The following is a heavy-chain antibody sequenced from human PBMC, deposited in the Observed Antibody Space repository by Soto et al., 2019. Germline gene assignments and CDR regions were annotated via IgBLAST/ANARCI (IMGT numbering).Heavy chain of an antibody. D-gene: IGHD6-13*01. Sequence: ASVKVSCKGSGYTFTSYDINWVRLATGQGLEWMGWMNPNSGNTGYAQKFQGRVTMTRNTSISTAYMELSSLRSEDTAVYYCARRGYSSSWYYYYYYGMDVWGQGTTVTVSS. CDR3: ARRGYSSSWYYYYYYGMDV. V-gene: IGHV1-8*01. CDR2: MNPNSGNT. J-gene: IGHJ6*02. CDR1: GYTFTSYD.